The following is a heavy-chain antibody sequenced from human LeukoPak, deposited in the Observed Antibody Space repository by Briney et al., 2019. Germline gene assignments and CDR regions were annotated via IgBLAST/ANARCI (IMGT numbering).Heavy chain of an antibody. V-gene: IGHV1-69*04. Sequence: SVKVSCKASGGTFSSYAISWVRQAPGQGLEWMGRIIPILGIANYAQKFQGRVTITADKSTSTACMELSSLRSEDTAVYYCARAIISGDSCFDYWGQGTLVTVSS. CDR3: ARAIISGDSCFDY. J-gene: IGHJ4*02. CDR1: GGTFSSYA. CDR2: IIPILGIA. D-gene: IGHD2-21*02.